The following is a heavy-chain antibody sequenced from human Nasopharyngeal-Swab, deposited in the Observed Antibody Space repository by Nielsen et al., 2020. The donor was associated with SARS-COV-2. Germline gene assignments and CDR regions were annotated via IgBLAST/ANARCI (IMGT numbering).Heavy chain of an antibody. CDR3: AKDTSGWFLDY. Sequence: GGSLRLFCAASGFTFSSYGMHWVRQAPGKGLEWVAVISYDGSNKYYVDSVKGRFTISRDNSKNTLYLQMNSLRAEDTAVYYCAKDTSGWFLDYWGQGTLVTVSS. CDR1: GFTFSSYG. D-gene: IGHD6-19*01. CDR2: ISYDGSNK. J-gene: IGHJ4*02. V-gene: IGHV3-30*18.